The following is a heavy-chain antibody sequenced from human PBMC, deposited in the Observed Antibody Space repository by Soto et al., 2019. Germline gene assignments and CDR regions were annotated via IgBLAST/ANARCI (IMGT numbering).Heavy chain of an antibody. V-gene: IGHV5-51*03. CDR3: ARLLAGYCSGGDCPPGEVGDYYYMDV. J-gene: IGHJ6*03. D-gene: IGHD2-15*01. CDR2: IYPGDSDT. Sequence: EVQLVQSGAEVKKPGESLKISCKGSGYSFTSYWIGWVRQMPGKGLEWMGIIYPGDSDTRYSPSFQGQVTISADKSISTVYLQWSSLKASDTAMYYCARLLAGYCSGGDCPPGEVGDYYYMDVWGKGTTVTVSS. CDR1: GYSFTSYW.